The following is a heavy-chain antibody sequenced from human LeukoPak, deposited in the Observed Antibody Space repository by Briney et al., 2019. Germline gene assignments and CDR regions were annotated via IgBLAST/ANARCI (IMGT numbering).Heavy chain of an antibody. CDR1: GFTFSSYA. CDR3: ASLMGYCSSTSCQNFDY. V-gene: IGHV3-23*01. D-gene: IGHD2-2*01. J-gene: IGHJ4*02. Sequence: PGGSLRLSCAASGFTFSSYAMSWVRQAPGKGLEWVSSISGSGGSTYYADSVKGRFTISRDNSKNTLYLQMISLRAEDTAVYYCASLMGYCSSTSCQNFDYWGQGTLVTVSS. CDR2: ISGSGGST.